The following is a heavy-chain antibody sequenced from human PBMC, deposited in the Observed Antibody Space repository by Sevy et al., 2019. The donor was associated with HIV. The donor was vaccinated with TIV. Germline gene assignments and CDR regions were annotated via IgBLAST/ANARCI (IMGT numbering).Heavy chain of an antibody. Sequence: GGSLRLSCAVSAFTFSNYAMTWVRQAPGKGLEWVSGLSGSGASIYYPDTMKGRFTISRDNSKNTLYLQMDSLRADDTAVYYCARVSRSSTARWFFDYWGQGTLVTVSS. CDR3: ARVSRSSTARWFFDY. D-gene: IGHD2-2*01. V-gene: IGHV3-23*01. CDR1: AFTFSNYA. J-gene: IGHJ4*02. CDR2: LSGSGASI.